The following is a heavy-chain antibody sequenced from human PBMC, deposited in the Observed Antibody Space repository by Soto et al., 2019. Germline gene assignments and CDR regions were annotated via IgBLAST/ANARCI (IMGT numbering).Heavy chain of an antibody. V-gene: IGHV3-30-3*01. Sequence: GWSLRLSCAASGFTFSSYAMHWVRQAPGKGLEWVAVISYDGSNKYYADSVKGRFTISRDNSKNTLYLQMNSLRAEDTAVYYCARAYEGDYFDYWGQGTLVTVSS. CDR3: ARAYEGDYFDY. CDR1: GFTFSSYA. D-gene: IGHD3-16*01. J-gene: IGHJ4*02. CDR2: ISYDGSNK.